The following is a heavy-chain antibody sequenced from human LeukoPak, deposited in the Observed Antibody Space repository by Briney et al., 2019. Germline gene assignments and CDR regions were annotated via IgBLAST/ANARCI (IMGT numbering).Heavy chain of an antibody. D-gene: IGHD6-13*01. J-gene: IGHJ4*02. CDR3: ARSSGYSSSWYDY. CDR1: GGSISSYY. CDR2: IYYSGST. V-gene: IGHV4-59*08. Sequence: SETLSLTCTVSGGSISSYYWSWIRQPPGKGLEWIGYIYYSGSTNYNPSLKSRVTISVDTSKNQFSLKLSSVTAADTAVHYCARSSGYSSSWYDYWGQGTLVTVSS.